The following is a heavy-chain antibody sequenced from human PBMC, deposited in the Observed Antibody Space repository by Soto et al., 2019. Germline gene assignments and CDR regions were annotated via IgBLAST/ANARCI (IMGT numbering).Heavy chain of an antibody. CDR2: IYWNDDK. Sequence: SGPTLVNPTQTLTLTCSFSGFSLGTIGVGVGWIRQPPGKAPEWLGIIYWNDDKRYSPSLKTRVTITKETSRNQVVLIMNSVEADDTATYYCAHDTSGCRWLQDVWGQVPTVTVSS. J-gene: IGHJ6*02. D-gene: IGHD2-8*01. V-gene: IGHV2-5*01. CDR1: GFSLGTIGVG. CDR3: AHDTSGCRWLQDV.